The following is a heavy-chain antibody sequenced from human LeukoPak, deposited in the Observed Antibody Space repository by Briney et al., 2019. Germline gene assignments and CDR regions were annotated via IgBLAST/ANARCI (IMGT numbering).Heavy chain of an antibody. CDR1: GGTFSSYA. Sequence: SVKVSCKASGGTFSSYAISWVRQAPGQGLEWMGGIIPIFGTANYAQKFQGRDTITADESTSTAYMELSSLRSEDTAVYYCARVLGEWLENWFDPWGQGTLVTVSS. V-gene: IGHV1-69*01. CDR2: IIPIFGTA. CDR3: ARVLGEWLENWFDP. J-gene: IGHJ5*02. D-gene: IGHD3-16*01.